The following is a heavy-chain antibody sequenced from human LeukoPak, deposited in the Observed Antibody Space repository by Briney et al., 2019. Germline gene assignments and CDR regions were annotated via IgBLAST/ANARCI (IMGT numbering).Heavy chain of an antibody. CDR2: ISSSSSYI. CDR3: ARGPIRGAFDI. CDR1: GGSFSGYY. J-gene: IGHJ3*02. V-gene: IGHV3-21*01. D-gene: IGHD3-3*02. Sequence: ETLSLICGVYGGSFSGYYWTWIRQPPGKGLEWVSSISSSSSYIYYADSVKGRFTISRDNAKNSLYLQMNSLRAEDTAVYYCARGPIRGAFDIWGQGTMVTVSS.